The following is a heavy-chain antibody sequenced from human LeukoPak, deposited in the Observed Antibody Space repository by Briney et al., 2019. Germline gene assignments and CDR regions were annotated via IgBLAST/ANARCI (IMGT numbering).Heavy chain of an antibody. Sequence: GGSLRLSCAASGFTFSSYAMHWVRQAPGKGLEWVAVISYDGSNKYYADSVKGRFTISRDNSKNTLYLQMNSLRAEDTAVYYCARDSIMITFGGVIAPRDGYWGQGTLVTVSS. CDR2: ISYDGSNK. V-gene: IGHV3-30-3*01. CDR3: ARDSIMITFGGVIAPRDGY. J-gene: IGHJ4*02. D-gene: IGHD3-16*02. CDR1: GFTFSSYA.